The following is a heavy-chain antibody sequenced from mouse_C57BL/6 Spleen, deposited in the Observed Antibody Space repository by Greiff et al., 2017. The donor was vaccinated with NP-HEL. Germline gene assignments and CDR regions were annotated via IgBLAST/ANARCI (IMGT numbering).Heavy chain of an antibody. Sequence: VQLQQSGAELVRPGSSVKLSCKASGYTFTSYWMHWVKQRPRQGLEWIGNIDPSDSETHYNQKFKDKATLTVDKSSSTAYMQLSSLTSEDSAVYYFARGNYGSSAWFAYWGQGTLVTVSA. CDR3: ARGNYGSSAWFAY. D-gene: IGHD1-1*01. CDR2: IDPSDSET. CDR1: GYTFTSYW. V-gene: IGHV1-52*01. J-gene: IGHJ3*01.